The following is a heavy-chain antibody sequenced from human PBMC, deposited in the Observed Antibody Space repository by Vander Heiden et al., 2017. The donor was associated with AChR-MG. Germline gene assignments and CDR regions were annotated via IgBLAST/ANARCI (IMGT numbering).Heavy chain of an antibody. D-gene: IGHD4-17*01. Sequence: QLQLQESGPGLVKPSETLSLTCTASGGSTSSSSYYWGWIRQPPGKGLEWIGSIYYSGSTYYNPSLKSRVTISVDTSKNQFSLKLSSVTAADTAVYYCASRLTYGDHFDYWGQGTLVTVSS. CDR2: IYYSGST. V-gene: IGHV4-39*01. CDR1: GGSTSSSSYY. CDR3: ASRLTYGDHFDY. J-gene: IGHJ4*02.